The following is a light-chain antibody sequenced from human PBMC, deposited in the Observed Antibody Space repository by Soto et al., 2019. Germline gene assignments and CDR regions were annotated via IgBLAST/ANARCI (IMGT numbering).Light chain of an antibody. CDR1: DSNIGSFT. Sequence: QPVLTQPPSASGTPGQWVTISCSGSDSNIGSFTVHWYQQVPGTAPKPLIHTTYQRPSGVPDRFSGSKSGTSGSLAISGLQPEDEADYYCASCDDSLSGFVFGTGTKVTV. V-gene: IGLV1-44*01. CDR2: TTY. CDR3: ASCDDSLSGFV. J-gene: IGLJ1*01.